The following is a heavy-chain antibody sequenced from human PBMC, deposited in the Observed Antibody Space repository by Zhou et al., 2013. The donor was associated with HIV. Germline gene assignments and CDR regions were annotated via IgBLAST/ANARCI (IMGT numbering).Heavy chain of an antibody. CDR2: IIPIFGTA. Sequence: QVQLVQSGAEVKKPGSSVKVSCKASGGTFSSYAISWVRQAPGQGLEWMGGIIPIFGTANYAQKFQGRVTITTDESTSTAYMELSSLRSEDTAVYYCARDGQPALDIVVVPAALDAFDIWGQGTMVTVSS. CDR3: ARDGQPALDIVVVPAALDAFDI. J-gene: IGHJ3*02. V-gene: IGHV1-69*05. CDR1: GGTFSSYA. D-gene: IGHD2-2*03.